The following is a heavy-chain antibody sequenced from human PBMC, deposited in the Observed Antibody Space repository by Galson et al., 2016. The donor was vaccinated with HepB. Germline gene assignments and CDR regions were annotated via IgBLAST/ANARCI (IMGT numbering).Heavy chain of an antibody. CDR1: GYYFPTYW. Sequence: QSGAEVKKPGDSLKISCKGSGYYFPTYWIAWVRQMPGKGLEWMGAIHPVDSDTRYSPSFQGQVTISADKSLSTAYMQWTNLTASDTAMYFCARLGGIAASGTKVICDPWGQGTLVTVSS. V-gene: IGHV5-51*03. CDR2: IHPVDSDT. D-gene: IGHD6-13*01. CDR3: ARLGGIAASGTKVICDP. J-gene: IGHJ5*02.